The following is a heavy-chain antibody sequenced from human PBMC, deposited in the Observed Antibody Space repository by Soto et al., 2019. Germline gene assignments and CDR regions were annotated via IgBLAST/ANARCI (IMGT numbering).Heavy chain of an antibody. D-gene: IGHD6-13*01. CDR2: ISYDGRNK. V-gene: IGHV3-30*18. Sequence: QVQLVESGGGVVQPGRSLRLSCAASGFTFSSYGMHWVRQAPGKGLEWVAVISYDGRNKYYADSVKGRFTISRDNSKKMMDLQMNSLRAEDTAVYYCAKDQLYSSSWYPGNSYYYGMDVWGQGTTVTVSS. J-gene: IGHJ6*02. CDR1: GFTFSSYG. CDR3: AKDQLYSSSWYPGNSYYYGMDV.